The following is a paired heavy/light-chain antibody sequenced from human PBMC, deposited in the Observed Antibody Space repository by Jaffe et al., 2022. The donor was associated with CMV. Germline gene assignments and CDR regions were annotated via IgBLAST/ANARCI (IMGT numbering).Light chain of an antibody. J-gene: IGKJ1*01. V-gene: IGKV3-15*01. CDR3: QQYNNWQWT. CDR1: QSVSSN. Sequence: EIVMTQSPATLSVSPGERATLSCRASQSVSSNLAWYQQKPGQAPRLLIYGASTRATGIPARFSGSGSGTEFTLTISSLQSEDFAVYYCQQYNNWQWTFGQGTKVEIK. CDR2: GAS.
Heavy chain of an antibody. CDR3: VLQDEFRLDP. Sequence: QVQLQESGPGLVKPSETLSLTCTVSGGSISSYYWSWIRQPAGKGLEWIGRIYTSGSTNYNPSLKSRVTMSVDTSKNQFSLKLSSVTAADTAVYYCVLQDEFRLDPWGQGTLVTVSS. V-gene: IGHV4-4*07. CDR2: IYTSGST. CDR1: GGSISSYY. J-gene: IGHJ5*02. D-gene: IGHD2-15*01.